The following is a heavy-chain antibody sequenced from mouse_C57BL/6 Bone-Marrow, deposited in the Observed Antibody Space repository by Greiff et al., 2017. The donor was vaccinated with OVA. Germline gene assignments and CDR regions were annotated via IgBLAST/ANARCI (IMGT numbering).Heavy chain of an antibody. J-gene: IGHJ3*01. D-gene: IGHD1-1*01. Sequence: VKLVESGPGLVKPSQSLFLTCSITGFPITSGYYWIWIRQSPGKPLEWMGYITHSGETFYNPSLQSPLSMTSDTSKNQLFLQLNTVTTEDTAMYYCAGDRYDYYGSPFAYWGQGTLVTVSA. V-gene: IGHV12-3*01. CDR2: ITHSGET. CDR3: AGDRYDYYGSPFAY. CDR1: GFPITSGYY.